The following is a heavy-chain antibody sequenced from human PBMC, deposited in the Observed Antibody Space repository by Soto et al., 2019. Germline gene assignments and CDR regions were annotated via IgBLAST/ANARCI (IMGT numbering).Heavy chain of an antibody. D-gene: IGHD4-17*01. Sequence: GGSLRLSCTTSGFTFGDYAMSWFRQAPGKGLEWIGYIRSNTYGGTTEYADSVKGRFTISRDNAKNSLYLQMNSLRAEDTAVYYCARGLYGDPREYFQYWGQGTLVTVSS. J-gene: IGHJ1*01. CDR2: IRSNTYGGTT. CDR3: ARGLYGDPREYFQY. CDR1: GFTFGDYA. V-gene: IGHV3-49*03.